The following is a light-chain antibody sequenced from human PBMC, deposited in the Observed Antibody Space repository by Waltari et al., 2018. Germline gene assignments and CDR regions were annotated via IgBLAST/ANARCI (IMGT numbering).Light chain of an antibody. CDR2: DVF. Sequence: QSALTQPASVSGSPGQSTTISCTGTSSDVGAYDSVSWYQHHPGKAPELMSYDVFKRPSGVAKRFSAAKSGNRAFRTISGLQAEDEANYYCSSYTSSSTLMFGGGTKLTVL. V-gene: IGLV2-14*03. J-gene: IGLJ3*02. CDR1: SSDVGAYDS. CDR3: SSYTSSSTLM.